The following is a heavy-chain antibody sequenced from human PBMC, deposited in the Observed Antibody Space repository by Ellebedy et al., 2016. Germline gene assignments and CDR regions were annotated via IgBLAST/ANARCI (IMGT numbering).Heavy chain of an antibody. CDR3: AGLHGIDRSSGWYVDY. Sequence: GSLRLSCSVSGGSISGYYWNWIRQPPGKGLEWIGYMHSSGTTNYNPSLKSRVTVSVDTSNNQFSLKLTSVTAADTAVYYCAGLHGIDRSSGWYVDYWGQGSLVSVSS. V-gene: IGHV4-4*09. CDR2: MHSSGTT. J-gene: IGHJ4*02. CDR1: GGSISGYY. D-gene: IGHD6-13*01.